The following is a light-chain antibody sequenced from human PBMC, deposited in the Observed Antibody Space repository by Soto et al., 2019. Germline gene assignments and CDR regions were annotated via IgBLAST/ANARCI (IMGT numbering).Light chain of an antibody. CDR3: CSYAGSYTFEYRV. V-gene: IGLV2-11*01. J-gene: IGLJ2*01. Sequence: QSALTQPRSVSGSPGQSVTISCTGTSSDVGGYNYVSWYQQHPGKAPKLMIYDVSKRPSGVPDRFSGSKSGNTASLTISGLQAEDEADYYCCSYAGSYTFEYRVFGGGTKLTVL. CDR1: SSDVGGYNY. CDR2: DVS.